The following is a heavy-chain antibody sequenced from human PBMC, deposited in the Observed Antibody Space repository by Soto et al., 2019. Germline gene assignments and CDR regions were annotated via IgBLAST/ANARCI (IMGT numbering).Heavy chain of an antibody. Sequence: GASVKVSCKASGYTFTGYYMHWVRQAPGQGLEWMGWINPNSGGTNYAQKFQGWVTMTRDTSISTAYMELSRLRSDDTAVYYCARESPTMVRGVITNYYYYYMDVWGKGTTVTVSS. D-gene: IGHD3-10*01. CDR2: INPNSGGT. V-gene: IGHV1-2*04. CDR3: ARESPTMVRGVITNYYYYYMDV. J-gene: IGHJ6*03. CDR1: GYTFTGYY.